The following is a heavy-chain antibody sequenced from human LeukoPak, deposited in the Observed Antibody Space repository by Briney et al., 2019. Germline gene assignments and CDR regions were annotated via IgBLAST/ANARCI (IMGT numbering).Heavy chain of an antibody. CDR2: IYPGDSDT. V-gene: IGHV5-51*01. Sequence: RGASLQISCEGSGSICTSYWIGWGRPLAGKGLGWMGIIYPGDSDTRYSPSFQGQVTISADKSISTAYLQWSSLKASDTAMYYCARHVCSGGSCIFAYWGQGTLVTVSS. CDR3: ARHVCSGGSCIFAY. D-gene: IGHD2-15*01. CDR1: GSICTSYW. J-gene: IGHJ4*02.